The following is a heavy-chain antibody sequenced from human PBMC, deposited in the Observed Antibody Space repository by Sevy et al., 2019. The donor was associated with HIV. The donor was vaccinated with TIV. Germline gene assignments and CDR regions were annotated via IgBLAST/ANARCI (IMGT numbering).Heavy chain of an antibody. Sequence: GGSLRLSCAASGFTFSSYATSWVRQAPGKGLEWVSAISGSGGSTYYADSVKGRFTISRDNSKNTLYLQMNSLRAEDTAVYDCAKPGSMVVVVTNFDYWGQGTLVTVSS. J-gene: IGHJ4*02. V-gene: IGHV3-23*01. CDR3: AKPGSMVVVVTNFDY. D-gene: IGHD3-22*01. CDR2: ISGSGGST. CDR1: GFTFSSYA.